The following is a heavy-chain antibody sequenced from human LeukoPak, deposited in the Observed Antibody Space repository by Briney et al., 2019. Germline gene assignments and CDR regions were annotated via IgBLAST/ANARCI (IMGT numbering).Heavy chain of an antibody. CDR1: GLIVRSNY. CDR3: ARDLAYFDY. V-gene: IGHV3-53*01. J-gene: IGHJ4*02. D-gene: IGHD2-21*01. Sequence: GGSLRLSCAASGLIVRSNYISWVRQTPGKGLEWVSVIYSGGKTYYADSVKGRFTISRDDSKNTLYLQMNNVRAEDTAIYYCARDLAYFDYWGQGTLVSVSS. CDR2: IYSGGKT.